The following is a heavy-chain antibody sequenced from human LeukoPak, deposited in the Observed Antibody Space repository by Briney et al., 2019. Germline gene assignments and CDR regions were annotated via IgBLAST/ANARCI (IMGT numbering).Heavy chain of an antibody. D-gene: IGHD6-13*01. J-gene: IGHJ4*02. V-gene: IGHV4-4*07. CDR1: GGSISSYY. CDR3: ARGGAKAAAGTSSLIY. CDR2: IYTSGST. Sequence: SETLSLTCTASGGSISSYYWSWIRQPAGKGLEWIGRIYTSGSTNYNPSLKSRVTMSVDTSKNQFSLKLSSVTAADTAVYYCARGGAKAAAGTSSLIYWGQGTLVTVSS.